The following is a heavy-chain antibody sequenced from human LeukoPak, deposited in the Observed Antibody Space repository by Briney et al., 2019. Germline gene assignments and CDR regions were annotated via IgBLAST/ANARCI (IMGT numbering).Heavy chain of an antibody. V-gene: IGHV3-64*01. D-gene: IGHD3-10*01. Sequence: GGSLRLSCAASGFSFSSYGLHWVRQAPGKGLEYVSAITPNGGTTYYANSVKGRFTISRDNSKNMLYLQMGSLTTEDMAVYYCARVTYGCDYWGQGTLVTVSS. CDR1: GFSFSSYG. CDR2: ITPNGGTT. J-gene: IGHJ4*02. CDR3: ARVTYGCDY.